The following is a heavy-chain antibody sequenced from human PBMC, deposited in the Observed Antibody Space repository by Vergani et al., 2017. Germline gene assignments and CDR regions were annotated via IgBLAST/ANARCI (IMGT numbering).Heavy chain of an antibody. D-gene: IGHD6-19*01. CDR1: GGTFSSYA. CDR3: ARDLSIAVAGTHFGY. J-gene: IGHJ4*02. V-gene: IGHV1-69*13. Sequence: QVQLVQSGAEVKKPGASVKVSCKASGGTFSSYAISWVRQAPGRGLEWMGRIIPIFGTANYAQKFQGRVTITADESTSTAYMELSSLRSEDTAVYYCARDLSIAVAGTHFGYWGQGTLVTVSS. CDR2: IIPIFGTA.